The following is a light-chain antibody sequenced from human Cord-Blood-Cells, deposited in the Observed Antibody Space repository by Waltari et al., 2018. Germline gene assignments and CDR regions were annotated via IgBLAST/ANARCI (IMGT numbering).Light chain of an antibody. V-gene: IGKV4-1*01. CDR3: QQYYSTPWT. J-gene: IGKJ1*01. CDR2: WAS. Sequence: IVMTQSPDSLAVSLGARATINCQSSQSVLYSSNNNNYLAWYQQKPGQPPKLLIYWASTRESGVPDRFSGSGSGTDFTLTISSLQAEDVAVYYCQQYYSTPWTFGQGTKVEIK. CDR1: QSVLYSSNNNNY.